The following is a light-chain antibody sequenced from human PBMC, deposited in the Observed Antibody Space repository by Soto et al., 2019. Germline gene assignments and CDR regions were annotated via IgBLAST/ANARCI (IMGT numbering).Light chain of an antibody. V-gene: IGKV1-9*01. CDR2: AAS. CDR3: QQLNIDSYPIT. CDR1: QGISSF. J-gene: IGKJ5*01. Sequence: IQLTQSPSSLSASIGDRVTITCRASQGISSFLAWYQQKPEKAPKLLIYAASTLQSGIPSRFSSSGSGTDFTLTISSLQPEDFATYYCQQLNIDSYPITFGQGTRLEIK.